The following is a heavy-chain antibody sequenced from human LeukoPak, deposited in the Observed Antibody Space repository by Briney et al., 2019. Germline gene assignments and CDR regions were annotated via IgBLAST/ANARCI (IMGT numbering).Heavy chain of an antibody. CDR1: GGSISSSSYY. CDR2: IYYSGST. CDR3: ARDSRFNPPFDY. J-gene: IGHJ4*02. Sequence: PSETLSLTCTVSGGSISSSSYYWGWIRQPPGKGLEWIGSIYYSGSTYYNPSLKSRVTISVDTSKNQFSLELSSVTAADTAVYYCARDSRFNPPFDYWGQGTLVTVSS. V-gene: IGHV4-39*07.